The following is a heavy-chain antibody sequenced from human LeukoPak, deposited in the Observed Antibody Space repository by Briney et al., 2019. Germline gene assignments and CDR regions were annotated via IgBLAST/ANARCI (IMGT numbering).Heavy chain of an antibody. Sequence: GGSLRLSCAASGFTFRNYAMSWVRQAPGKGLEWVSVISGSGGSTSYADSVKGRFTISRDNSKNTLYLQMNSLRAEDTAVYYCAREGGIAAAGLDYWGQGTLVTVSS. J-gene: IGHJ4*02. V-gene: IGHV3-23*01. CDR1: GFTFRNYA. D-gene: IGHD6-13*01. CDR2: ISGSGGST. CDR3: AREGGIAAAGLDY.